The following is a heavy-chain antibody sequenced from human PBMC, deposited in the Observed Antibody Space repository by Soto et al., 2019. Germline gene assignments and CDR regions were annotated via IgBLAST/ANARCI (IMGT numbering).Heavy chain of an antibody. V-gene: IGHV4-34*01. CDR3: ARVNCGGDCYAFDI. CDR2: INHSGST. Sequence: SETLSLTCAVYGGSFSGYYWSWIRQPPGKGLEWIGEINHSGSTNYNPSLKSRVTLSVDTSKNQFSLKLSSVTAADTAVYYCARVNCGGDCYAFDIWGQGTMVTVSS. D-gene: IGHD2-21*02. J-gene: IGHJ3*02. CDR1: GGSFSGYY.